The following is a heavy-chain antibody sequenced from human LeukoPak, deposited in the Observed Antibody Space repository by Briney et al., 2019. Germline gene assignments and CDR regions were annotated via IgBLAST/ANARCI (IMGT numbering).Heavy chain of an antibody. D-gene: IGHD1-26*01. Sequence: GGSLRLSCAASGFTFSDYFMSWIRQAPGKGLEWVSYISTGGSTIYYADSVKGRFTISRDNAKNSLYLQLNSLRAEDTAVYYCARDPYSGSYSDYYYYYMDVWGKGTTVTVSS. CDR2: ISTGGSTI. CDR3: ARDPYSGSYSDYYYYYMDV. J-gene: IGHJ6*03. CDR1: GFTFSDYF. V-gene: IGHV3-11*04.